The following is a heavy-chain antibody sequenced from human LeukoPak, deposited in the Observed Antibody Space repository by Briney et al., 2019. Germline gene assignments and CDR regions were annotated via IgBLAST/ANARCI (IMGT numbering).Heavy chain of an antibody. CDR1: GGSISSYY. CDR3: ARVFGYCSSTGCYDWFDP. D-gene: IGHD2-2*03. V-gene: IGHV4-59*01. Sequence: SETLSLICTVSGGSISSYYWSWIRQPPGKGLEWIGYIYYSGSTNYNPSLKSRVTISVDTSKNQFSLKLSSVTAADTAVYYCARVFGYCSSTGCYDWFDPWGQGTLVTVSS. CDR2: IYYSGST. J-gene: IGHJ5*02.